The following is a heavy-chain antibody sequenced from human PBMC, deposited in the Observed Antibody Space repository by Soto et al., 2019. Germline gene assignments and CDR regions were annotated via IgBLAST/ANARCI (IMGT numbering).Heavy chain of an antibody. CDR1: GGTSSNYA. Sequence: SVKVSCKASGGTSSNYALSWVRQAPGQGLEWMGGIIPVFGPAHYAQKFQGRVTITADESTSTAYVELSSLRSEDTAVYYCARAGTGSYLNAFDVWGQGTMVTVSS. J-gene: IGHJ3*01. CDR3: ARAGTGSYLNAFDV. CDR2: IIPVFGPA. D-gene: IGHD1-26*01. V-gene: IGHV1-69*13.